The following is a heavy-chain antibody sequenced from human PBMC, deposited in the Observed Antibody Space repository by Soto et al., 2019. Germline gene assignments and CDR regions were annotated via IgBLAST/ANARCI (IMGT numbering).Heavy chain of an antibody. D-gene: IGHD2-2*01. CDR2: IYPGDSDT. J-gene: IGHJ6*02. Sequence: EVQLVQSGAEVKKPGESLKISCKGSGYSFTSYWIGWVRQMPGKGLEWMGIIYPGDSDTRYSPSFQGQVTISADKSISTAYLQWSSLKASDTAMYYCARLLVVVGEDYYYGMDVWGQGTTVTVSS. CDR3: ARLLVVVGEDYYYGMDV. CDR1: GYSFTSYW. V-gene: IGHV5-51*01.